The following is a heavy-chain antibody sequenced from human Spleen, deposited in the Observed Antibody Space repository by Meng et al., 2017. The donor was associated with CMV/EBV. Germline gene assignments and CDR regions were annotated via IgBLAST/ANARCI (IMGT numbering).Heavy chain of an antibody. CDR2: IYPDGRT. D-gene: IGHD1-14*01. J-gene: IGHJ4*02. Sequence: GGSLRLSCAPSGFIVSGNYMSWVRQAPGKGLEWVSVIYPDGRTYYADSVKGRFTISRDTVENTLSLQMDSLRTEDTAVYYCARARRVHYNSPFAPFDHWGLGTVVTVSS. V-gene: IGHV3-53*05. CDR1: GFIVSGNY. CDR3: ARARRVHYNSPFAPFDH.